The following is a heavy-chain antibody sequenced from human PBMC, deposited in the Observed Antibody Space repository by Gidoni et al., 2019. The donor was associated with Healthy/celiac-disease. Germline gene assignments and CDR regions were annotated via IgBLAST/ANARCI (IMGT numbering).Heavy chain of an antibody. D-gene: IGHD6-6*01. CDR3: ARDRGIAARPGYYYGMDV. V-gene: IGHV1-46*01. Sequence: QVQLVQSGAEVKKPGASVKVSCKASGYTFTSYYMHWVRQAPGQGLEWMGIINPSGGSTSYAQKFQGRVTMTRDTSTSTVYMELSSLRSEDTAVYYCARDRGIAARPGYYYGMDVWGQGTTVTVSS. J-gene: IGHJ6*02. CDR1: GYTFTSYY. CDR2: INPSGGST.